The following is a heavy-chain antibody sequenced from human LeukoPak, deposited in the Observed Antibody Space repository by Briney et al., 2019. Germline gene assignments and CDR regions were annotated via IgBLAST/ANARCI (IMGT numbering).Heavy chain of an antibody. CDR3: ARVGGWPQYYYYYMDV. Sequence: SETLSLTCTVSGGSISYYYWNWIRQPAGKGLEWIGRIYTSGRTYYNPSLKSRVSMSVDTSKNQFSLKLSSVTAADTAVYYCARVGGWPQYYYYYMDVWGKGTTVTVSS. V-gene: IGHV4-4*07. CDR2: IYTSGRT. J-gene: IGHJ6*03. D-gene: IGHD3-16*01. CDR1: GGSISYYY.